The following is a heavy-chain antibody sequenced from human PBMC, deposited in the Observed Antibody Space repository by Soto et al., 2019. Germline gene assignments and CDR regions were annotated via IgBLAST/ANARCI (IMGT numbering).Heavy chain of an antibody. CDR3: ARAYYDFWSEQYNWFDP. D-gene: IGHD3-3*01. V-gene: IGHV1-46*01. J-gene: IGHJ5*02. CDR1: GYTFTSYY. Sequence: ASVKVSCKASGYTFTSYYMHWVRQAPGQGLEWMGIINPSGGSTSYAQKFQGRVTMTRDTSTSTVYMELSSLRSEDTAVYYCARAYYDFWSEQYNWFDPWGQGTLVTVSS. CDR2: INPSGGST.